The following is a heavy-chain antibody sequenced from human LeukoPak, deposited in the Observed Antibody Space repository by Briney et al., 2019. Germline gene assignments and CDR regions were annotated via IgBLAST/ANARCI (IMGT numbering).Heavy chain of an antibody. V-gene: IGHV1-69*05. J-gene: IGHJ4*02. D-gene: IGHD4-17*01. CDR1: GGTFSSYA. CDR3: ASLIYYGDYDLRDY. CDR2: IIPIFGTA. Sequence: GASVKVSCKASGGTFSSYAISWVRQAPGQGLEWMGGIIPIFGTANCAQKFQGRVTITTDESTSTAYMELSSLRSEDTAVYYCASLIYYGDYDLRDYWGQGTLVTVSS.